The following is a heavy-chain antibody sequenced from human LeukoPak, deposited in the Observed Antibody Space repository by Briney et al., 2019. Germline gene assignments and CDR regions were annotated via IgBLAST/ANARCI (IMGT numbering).Heavy chain of an antibody. D-gene: IGHD3-3*01. Sequence: GGSLRLSCAASGFTFSSYAMSWVRQAPGKGLEWVSAISGSGGSTYYADSVKGRFTISRDNSKNTLYLQTNSLRAEDTAVYYCAKPYYDFWSGYSARDYWGQGTLVTVSS. V-gene: IGHV3-23*01. CDR2: ISGSGGST. CDR1: GFTFSSYA. CDR3: AKPYYDFWSGYSARDY. J-gene: IGHJ4*02.